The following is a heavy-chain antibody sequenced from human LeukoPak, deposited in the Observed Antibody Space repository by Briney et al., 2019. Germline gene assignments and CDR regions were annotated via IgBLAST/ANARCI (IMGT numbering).Heavy chain of an antibody. CDR1: GGSFSGYY. J-gene: IGHJ3*02. V-gene: IGHV4-34*01. Sequence: SETLSLTCAVYGGSFSGYYWSWIRQPPGKGLEWIGEINHSGSTNYNPSLKSRVTISVDTSKNQFSLKLSSVTAADTAVYYCARGLGIAVAGEVNAFDIWGQGTMVTVSS. D-gene: IGHD6-19*01. CDR3: ARGLGIAVAGEVNAFDI. CDR2: INHSGST.